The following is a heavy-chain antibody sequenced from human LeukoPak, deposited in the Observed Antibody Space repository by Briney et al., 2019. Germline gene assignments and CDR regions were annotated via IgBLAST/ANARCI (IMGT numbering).Heavy chain of an antibody. V-gene: IGHV3-48*01. CDR3: ASSVGFYATFDY. Sequence: PGGSLRLSCAASGFTFSSYSMNWGRQAPGRGLEWVSYISSSSSTIYYADSVKGRFTISRDNAKNSLYLQTNSLRAEDTAVYYCASSVGFYATFDYWGQGTLLTVSS. D-gene: IGHD2/OR15-2a*01. CDR2: ISSSSSTI. J-gene: IGHJ4*02. CDR1: GFTFSSYS.